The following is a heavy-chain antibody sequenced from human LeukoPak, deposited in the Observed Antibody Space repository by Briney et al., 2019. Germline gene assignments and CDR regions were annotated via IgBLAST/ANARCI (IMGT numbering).Heavy chain of an antibody. Sequence: GEPLKISCQVSGYTFTSSWIGWLRQMPGKGLEWMGIIYPADSDTRYKPSFEGQVTISADKSISTAYLQWSSLKASDTAMYYCARRYCSGGTCYFDYWGQGTLVTVSS. CDR1: GYTFTSSW. J-gene: IGHJ4*02. CDR2: IYPADSDT. CDR3: ARRYCSGGTCYFDY. D-gene: IGHD2-15*01. V-gene: IGHV5-51*01.